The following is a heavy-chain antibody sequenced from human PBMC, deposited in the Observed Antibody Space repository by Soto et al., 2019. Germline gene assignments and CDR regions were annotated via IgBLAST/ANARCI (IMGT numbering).Heavy chain of an antibody. J-gene: IGHJ4*02. Sequence: QVQLVQSGAEVKKPGASVKVSCKASGYTFTGYYMHWVRQAPGQGLEWMGWINPNRGGTNYAQKFQGWATMTRDTSISTAYMELSRLRSDDTAVYYCARGGSSGYCSSTSCYDQYYFDYWGQGTLVTVSS. D-gene: IGHD2-2*01. CDR2: INPNRGGT. CDR1: GYTFTGYY. CDR3: ARGGSSGYCSSTSCYDQYYFDY. V-gene: IGHV1-2*04.